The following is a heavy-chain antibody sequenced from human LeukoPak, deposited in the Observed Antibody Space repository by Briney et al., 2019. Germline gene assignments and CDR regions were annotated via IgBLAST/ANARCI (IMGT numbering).Heavy chain of an antibody. D-gene: IGHD5-18*01. Sequence: PSETLSLTCTVSGGSISSYYWSWIRQPPGKGLEWIGYIYYSGSTNYNPSLKCRVTISVDTSKNQFSLKLSSVTAADTAVYYCARGWIQLWAFDYWGQGTLVTVSS. J-gene: IGHJ4*02. CDR3: ARGWIQLWAFDY. CDR2: IYYSGST. CDR1: GGSISSYY. V-gene: IGHV4-59*01.